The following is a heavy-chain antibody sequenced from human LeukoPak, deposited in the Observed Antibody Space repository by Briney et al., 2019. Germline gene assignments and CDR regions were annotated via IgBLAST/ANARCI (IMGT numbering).Heavy chain of an antibody. CDR2: IKQDGSEK. CDR1: GLTFSSYW. V-gene: IGHV3-7*01. D-gene: IGHD1-7*01. CDR3: ARAGNWNYGY. Sequence: TGGSLRLSCAASGLTFSSYWMSWVRQAPGKGLEWVDNIKQDGSEKYYVDSVKGRFTISRDNAKNSLYLQMNSLRAEDTAVYYCARAGNWNYGYWGQGTLVTVSS. J-gene: IGHJ4*02.